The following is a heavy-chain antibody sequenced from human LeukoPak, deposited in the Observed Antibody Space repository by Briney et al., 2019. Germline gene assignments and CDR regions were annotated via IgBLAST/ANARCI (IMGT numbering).Heavy chain of an antibody. V-gene: IGHV2-5*02. Sequence: SGPTLVKPTQTLTLTCTFSGFSLSTIGVGVSWIRQPPGKALEWLALIYWDDDKRYSPSLKSRLTITKDTSKNQVVLTMTNMDPVDTATYYCAHVDQLADVMGFDYWGQGTLVTVSS. CDR2: IYWDDDK. CDR3: AHVDQLADVMGFDY. CDR1: GFSLSTIGVG. J-gene: IGHJ4*02. D-gene: IGHD2-2*01.